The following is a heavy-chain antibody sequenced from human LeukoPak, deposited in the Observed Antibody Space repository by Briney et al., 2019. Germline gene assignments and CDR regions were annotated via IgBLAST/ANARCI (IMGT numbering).Heavy chain of an antibody. Sequence: ASVKVSCKVSGYSRTKLPIHWVRQAPGKGLEFMGGFDPEEGKTIYAQKFQGRVTMTEDTSTDTAYMELSSLRSEDTAVYYCATGVDYWFDPWGQGTLVTVSS. CDR3: ATGVDYWFDP. D-gene: IGHD5-12*01. V-gene: IGHV1-24*01. J-gene: IGHJ5*02. CDR2: FDPEEGKT. CDR1: GYSRTKLP.